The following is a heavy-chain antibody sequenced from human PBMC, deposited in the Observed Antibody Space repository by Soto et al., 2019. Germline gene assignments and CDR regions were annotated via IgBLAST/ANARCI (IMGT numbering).Heavy chain of an antibody. D-gene: IGHD5-18*01. V-gene: IGHV3-48*04. Sequence: AGGSLRLSCAASGFTFSSYSMNWVRQAPGKGLEWGSYISSSSSTIYYADSVKGRFTISRDNAKNSLYLQMNSLRAEDTAVYYCARDLGYSYGDYYYYGMDVWGQGTTVTVSS. CDR2: ISSSSSTI. J-gene: IGHJ6*02. CDR3: ARDLGYSYGDYYYYGMDV. CDR1: GFTFSSYS.